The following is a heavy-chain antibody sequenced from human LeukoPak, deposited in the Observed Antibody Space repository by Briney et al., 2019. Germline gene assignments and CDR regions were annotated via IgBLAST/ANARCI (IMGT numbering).Heavy chain of an antibody. CDR2: ISYDGSNK. Sequence: GRSLRLSCAASGFTFSSYAMHWVRQAPGKGLEWVAVISYDGSNKYCADSVKGRFTISRDNSKNTLYLQMNSLRAEDTAVYYCARDRQNDYWGQGTLVTVSS. J-gene: IGHJ4*02. CDR3: ARDRQNDY. CDR1: GFTFSSYA. V-gene: IGHV3-30-3*01.